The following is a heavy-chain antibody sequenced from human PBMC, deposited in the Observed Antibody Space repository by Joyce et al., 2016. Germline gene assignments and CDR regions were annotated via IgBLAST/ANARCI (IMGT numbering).Heavy chain of an antibody. D-gene: IGHD4-11*01. V-gene: IGHV1-69*02. CDR2: IIPMFNLP. Sequence: QVHLVQSGAEVKKSGSSVRVSCKASGGSFNRYTVSWVRKAPGQGLAWMGRIIPMFNLPNSAPEFQGRVTITADTSTTTAYMQLTGLRFDDTAVYFCAGTFNYPHHDGMDVWGQGTTVTVSS. CDR3: AGTFNYPHHDGMDV. CDR1: GGSFNRYT. J-gene: IGHJ6*02.